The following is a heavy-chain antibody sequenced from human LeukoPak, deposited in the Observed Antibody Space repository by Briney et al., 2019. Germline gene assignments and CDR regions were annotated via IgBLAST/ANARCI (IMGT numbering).Heavy chain of an antibody. CDR3: ARAAMDTAMIYYFDY. CDR2: ISYDGSNK. D-gene: IGHD5-18*01. Sequence: GGSLRLSCAASGFTFSGYAMHWVRQAPGKGLEWVAVISYDGSNKYYADSVKGRFTISRDNSKNTLYLQMNSLRAEDTAVYYCARAAMDTAMIYYFDYWGQGTLVTVSS. CDR1: GFTFSGYA. J-gene: IGHJ4*02. V-gene: IGHV3-30*01.